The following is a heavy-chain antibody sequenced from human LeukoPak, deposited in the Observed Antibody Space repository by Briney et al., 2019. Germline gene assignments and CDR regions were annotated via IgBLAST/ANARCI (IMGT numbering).Heavy chain of an antibody. Sequence: SETLSLTCTVSGGSISSGGYYWSWIRQHPGKGLEWIGYIYYSGSTYYNPSLKSRVTISVDTSKNQFSLKLSSVTAADTAVYYCARDRSDSSGYYLDYWGRGTLVTVSS. D-gene: IGHD3-22*01. CDR3: ARDRSDSSGYYLDY. V-gene: IGHV4-31*03. CDR2: IYYSGST. J-gene: IGHJ4*02. CDR1: GGSISSGGYY.